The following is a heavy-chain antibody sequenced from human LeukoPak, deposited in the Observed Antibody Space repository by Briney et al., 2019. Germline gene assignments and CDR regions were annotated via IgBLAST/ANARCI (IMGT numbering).Heavy chain of an antibody. D-gene: IGHD2-2*01. V-gene: IGHV4-59*08. J-gene: IGHJ6*02. Sequence: SETLSLTCTVSGGSISSYYWSWIRQPPGKGLEWIGYIYYSGSTNYNPSLKSRVTISVDTSKNQFSLKLSSVTAADTAVYYCARVWCSSTSCYDHYGMDVWGQGTTVTVSS. CDR1: GGSISSYY. CDR2: IYYSGST. CDR3: ARVWCSSTSCYDHYGMDV.